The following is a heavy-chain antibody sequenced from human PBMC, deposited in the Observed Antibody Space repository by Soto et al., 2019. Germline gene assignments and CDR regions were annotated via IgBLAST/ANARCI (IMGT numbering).Heavy chain of an antibody. CDR2: IGPSDSYT. V-gene: IGHV5-10-1*01. CDR1: GYSFTSYW. CDR3: ARLWNYLPDNYYYGMDV. J-gene: IGHJ6*02. Sequence: GESLKISCKVSGYSFTSYWISWVRQMPGKGLEWMGRIGPSDSYTNYSPSFQGHVTISADKSISTAYLQWSSLKASDTAMYYCARLWNYLPDNYYYGMDVWGQGTTVTVSS. D-gene: IGHD1-7*01.